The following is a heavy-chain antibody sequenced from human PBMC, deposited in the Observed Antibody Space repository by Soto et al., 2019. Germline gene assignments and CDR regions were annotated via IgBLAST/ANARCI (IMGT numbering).Heavy chain of an antibody. CDR3: ARRHSSSSAFDP. CDR1: GYSFTSYW. CDR2: IDPSDSYT. D-gene: IGHD6-13*01. V-gene: IGHV5-10-1*01. Sequence: GESLKISCKGSGYSFTSYWICWVRQMPGKGLEWMGRIDPSDSYTNYSPSFQGHVTISADKSISTAYLQWSSLKASDTAMYYCARRHSSSSAFDPWGQGTLVTVSS. J-gene: IGHJ5*02.